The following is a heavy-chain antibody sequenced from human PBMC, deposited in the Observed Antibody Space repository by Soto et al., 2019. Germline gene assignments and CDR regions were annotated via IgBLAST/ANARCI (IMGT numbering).Heavy chain of an antibody. Sequence: GSLRLSCAASGFTFSSYGMHWVRQAPGKGLEWVAVISYDGSNKYYADSVKGRFTISRDNSKNTLYLQMNSLRAEDTAVYYCAKFGGYCSSTSCYTYYYYGMDVWGQGTTVTV. V-gene: IGHV3-30*18. CDR2: ISYDGSNK. D-gene: IGHD2-2*02. J-gene: IGHJ6*02. CDR1: GFTFSSYG. CDR3: AKFGGYCSSTSCYTYYYYGMDV.